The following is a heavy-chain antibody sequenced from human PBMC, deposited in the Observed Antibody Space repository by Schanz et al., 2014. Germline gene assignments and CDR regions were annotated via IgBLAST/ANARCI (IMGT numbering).Heavy chain of an antibody. CDR1: GGSISTYY. D-gene: IGHD1-26*01. Sequence: QVQLQESGPGLVKPSETLSLTCTVSGGSISTYYWSWIRQPAGKGLEWIGRIYTSGSTNYNPSLKSRVTMSVDPSKTQFSLSLSSVPAADTAVYYCARYTGAYFDYWGQGTLVTVSS. J-gene: IGHJ4*02. CDR3: ARYTGAYFDY. CDR2: IYTSGST. V-gene: IGHV4-4*07.